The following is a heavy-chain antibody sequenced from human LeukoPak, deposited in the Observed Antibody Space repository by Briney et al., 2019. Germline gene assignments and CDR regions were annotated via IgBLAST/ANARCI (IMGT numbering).Heavy chain of an antibody. Sequence: AASVKVSCKASGGTFSSYAISWVRQAPGQGLEWMGGIIPIFGTANYAQKFQGRVTITADKSTSTAYMELSSLRSEDTAVYYCAHQGEDGYRNFDYWGQGTLVTVSS. CDR1: GGTFSSYA. V-gene: IGHV1-69*06. J-gene: IGHJ4*02. CDR2: IIPIFGTA. D-gene: IGHD5-24*01. CDR3: AHQGEDGYRNFDY.